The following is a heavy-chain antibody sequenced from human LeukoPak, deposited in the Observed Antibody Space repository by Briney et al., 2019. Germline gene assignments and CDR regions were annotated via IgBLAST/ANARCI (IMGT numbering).Heavy chain of an antibody. D-gene: IGHD5-18*01. CDR3: ASVDTATVDVFGY. V-gene: IGHV4-61*01. CDR1: GGSVSSGSYY. J-gene: IGHJ4*02. CDR2: IYYSGST. Sequence: SETLSLTCTVSGGSVSSGSYYWSWIRQPPGKGLEWIGYIYYSGSTNYNPSLKSRVTISVDTSKNQFSLKLSSVTAADTAVYYCASVDTATVDVFGYWGQGTLVTVSS.